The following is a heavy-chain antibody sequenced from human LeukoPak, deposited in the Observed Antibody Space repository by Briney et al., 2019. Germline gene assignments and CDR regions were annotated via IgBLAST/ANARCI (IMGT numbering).Heavy chain of an antibody. CDR1: GYTFSSYS. V-gene: IGHV3-21*01. Sequence: PGGSLRLSCAASGYTFSSYSMNWVRQAPGKGLEWVSSISSSSSYIYYADSVKGRFTISRDNAKNSLYLQMNSLRAEDTAVYYCARDLRPPPSPRPRVKNRLNYGMDVWGQGTTVTVSS. J-gene: IGHJ6*02. D-gene: IGHD1-14*01. CDR2: ISSSSSYI. CDR3: ARDLRPPPSPRPRVKNRLNYGMDV.